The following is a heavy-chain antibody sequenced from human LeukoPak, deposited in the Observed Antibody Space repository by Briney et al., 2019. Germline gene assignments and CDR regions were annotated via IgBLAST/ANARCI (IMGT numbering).Heavy chain of an antibody. V-gene: IGHV4-4*02. CDR3: ARAPSDYYDSSGYYYFDY. Sequence: TSETLSLTCAVSGGSISSSNWWSWVRQPPGKGLEWIGEIYHSGSTNYNPSLKSRVTISVDKSKNQFSLKLSSVTAADTAVYYCARAPSDYYDSSGYYYFDYWGQGTLVTVSS. CDR2: IYHSGST. J-gene: IGHJ4*02. D-gene: IGHD3-22*01. CDR1: GGSISSSNW.